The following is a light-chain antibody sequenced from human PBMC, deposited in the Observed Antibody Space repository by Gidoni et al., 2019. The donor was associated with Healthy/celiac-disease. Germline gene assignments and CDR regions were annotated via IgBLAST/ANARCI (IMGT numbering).Light chain of an antibody. V-gene: IGKV3-20*01. J-gene: IGKJ3*01. Sequence: ELVFTQSPGTLSLSPGERATLSCSASQSVSSSYLAWYQQKPGQAPRLLIYGASSRATGIPDRFSGSGSGTDFTLTISRLEPEDFAVYYCQQYGSSPVTFGPGTKVDIK. CDR3: QQYGSSPVT. CDR2: GAS. CDR1: QSVSSSY.